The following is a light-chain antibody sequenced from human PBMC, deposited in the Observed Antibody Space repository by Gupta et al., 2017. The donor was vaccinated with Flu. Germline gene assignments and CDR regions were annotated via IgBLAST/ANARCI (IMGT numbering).Light chain of an antibody. CDR2: DAS. CDR3: QQYDSFPT. Sequence: SPSSLAASVGDRVTITCQASQDIRKYLNWYQQKTGKDPDLPIYDASNLEKGVPSRFIRSGYGTEFSFPINGLQAAEVATSYCQQYDSFPTFGQGTTVAIK. CDR1: QDIRKY. V-gene: IGKV1-33*01. J-gene: IGKJ1*01.